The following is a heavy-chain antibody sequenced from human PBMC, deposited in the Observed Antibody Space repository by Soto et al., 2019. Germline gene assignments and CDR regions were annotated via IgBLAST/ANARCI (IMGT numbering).Heavy chain of an antibody. D-gene: IGHD3-22*01. Sequence: QVQLVESGGGVVQPGRSLRLSCAASGFTFSSYAMHWVRQAPGKGLEWVAVISYDGSNKYYADSVKGRFTISRDSSKNTLYLQMNSMRAEATAVYYCARELSHYYDSSVWTRRKYFDLWGSGTLVTVSS. V-gene: IGHV3-30-3*01. CDR2: ISYDGSNK. J-gene: IGHJ2*01. CDR3: ARELSHYYDSSVWTRRKYFDL. CDR1: GFTFSSYA.